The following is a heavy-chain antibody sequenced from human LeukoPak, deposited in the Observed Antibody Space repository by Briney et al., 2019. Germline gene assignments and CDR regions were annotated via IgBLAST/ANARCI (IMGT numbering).Heavy chain of an antibody. J-gene: IGHJ6*03. D-gene: IGHD6-13*01. CDR1: GFTFDDYG. CDR2: INWNGGST. V-gene: IGHV3-20*04. CDR3: ARGGEGSSWIYYYYMDV. Sequence: GGSLRLSCAASGFTFDDYGMSWVRQAPGKGLEWVSGINWNGGSTGYADSVKGRFTISRDNAKNSLYLQMNSLRAEDTALYYCARGGEGSSWIYYYYMDVWGKGTTVTVS.